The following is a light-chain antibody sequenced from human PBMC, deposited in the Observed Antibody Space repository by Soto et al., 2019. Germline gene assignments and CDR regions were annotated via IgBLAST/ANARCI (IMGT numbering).Light chain of an antibody. CDR1: QSISRY. CDR3: QHSGISPPT. CDR2: GAS. J-gene: IGKJ1*01. Sequence: VVLKQSPATLSVYQKKGATLSCRASQSISRYLAWYQQKPGQGPRLLIYGASSRATGTPDRFSGSGSGTDFTLTINRLEPEDFALYYCQHSGISPPTLAQGANVDIK. V-gene: IGKV3-20*01.